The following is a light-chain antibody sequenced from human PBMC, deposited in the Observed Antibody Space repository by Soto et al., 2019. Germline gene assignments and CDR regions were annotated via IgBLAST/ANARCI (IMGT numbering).Light chain of an antibody. CDR2: DVT. CDR3: CSFTGRYTVYV. V-gene: IGLV2-11*01. Sequence: QSALTQPRSVSGSPGQSVTISCTGTSSDVGGYNYVSWYQQHPGKAPKLVIYDVTKRPSGVPDHFSGSKSGNTASLTISGLEAEDEAYYYCCSFTGRYTVYVFGNGTKVTV. J-gene: IGLJ1*01. CDR1: SSDVGGYNY.